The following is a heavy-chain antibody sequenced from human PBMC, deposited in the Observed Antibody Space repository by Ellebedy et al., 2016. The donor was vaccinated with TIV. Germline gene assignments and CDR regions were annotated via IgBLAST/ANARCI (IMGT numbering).Heavy chain of an antibody. D-gene: IGHD1-26*01. CDR1: GGSISSNY. J-gene: IGHJ4*02. CDR2: IYNSVIT. V-gene: IGHV4-59*08. CDR3: ARRYSVSSYHYFDY. Sequence: MPGGSLRLSCTVSGGSISSNYWDWIRQPPGKGLEWIGYIYNSVITNYNPSLKSRVTMSVDTSKRQLSLKLRSVTAADTAVYYCARRYSVSSYHYFDYWGQGTLVIVSS.